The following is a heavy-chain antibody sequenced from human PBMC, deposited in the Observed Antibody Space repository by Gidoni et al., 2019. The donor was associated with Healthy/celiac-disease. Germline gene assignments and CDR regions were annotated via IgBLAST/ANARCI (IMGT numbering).Heavy chain of an antibody. CDR2: IYYSGST. V-gene: IGHV4-30-4*01. D-gene: IGHD6-19*01. CDR1: GGSISSGDYY. Sequence: QVQLQESGPGLVKPSQTLSLTCTVSGGSISSGDYYWSWIRQPPGKGLEWIGYIYYSGSTYYNPSLKSRVTISVDTSKNQFSLKLSSVTAADTAVYYCAREGGSGWYGGSWFDPWGQGTLVTVSS. CDR3: AREGGSGWYGGSWFDP. J-gene: IGHJ5*02.